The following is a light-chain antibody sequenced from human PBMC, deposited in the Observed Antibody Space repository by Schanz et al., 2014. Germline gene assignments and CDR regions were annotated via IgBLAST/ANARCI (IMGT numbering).Light chain of an antibody. J-gene: IGKJ1*01. CDR3: QQSYTFPRT. CDR2: AAS. Sequence: DIQMTQSPSTLSASVGDRVTLTCRASQSVGTRLAWYQQKPGKAPNLLIYAASTLQSAVPSRFSGSGSGTDFTLTIYGLQSEDFGTYYCQQSYTFPRTFGQGTKVEV. V-gene: IGKV1-12*01. CDR1: QSVGTR.